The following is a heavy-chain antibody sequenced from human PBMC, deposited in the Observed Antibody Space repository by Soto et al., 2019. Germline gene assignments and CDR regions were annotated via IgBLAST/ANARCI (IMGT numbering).Heavy chain of an antibody. CDR1: GGTFSSYA. D-gene: IGHD2-8*02. Sequence: VASVKVSCKASGGTFSSYAISWVRQAPGQGLEWMGGIIPIFGTANYAQKFQGRVTITADKSTSTAYMELSSLRSEDTAVYYCARSITLVDYYYYGMDVWGQGTTVTVS. CDR2: IIPIFGTA. CDR3: ARSITLVDYYYYGMDV. J-gene: IGHJ6*02. V-gene: IGHV1-69*06.